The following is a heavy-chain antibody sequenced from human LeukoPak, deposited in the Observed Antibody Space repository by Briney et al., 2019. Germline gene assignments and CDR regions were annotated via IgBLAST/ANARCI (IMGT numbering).Heavy chain of an antibody. CDR2: ISAYSGNT. CDR1: GYTFTSYG. CDR3: ARAGRCSGGSCYRPYYYYGMDV. Sequence: GASVKVSCKASGYTFTSYGISWVRQAPGQGLEWMGWISAYSGNTNYAQKLQGRVTMTTDTSTSTAYMELRSLRSDDTAVYYCARAGRCSGGSCYRPYYYYGMDVWGKGTTVTVSS. V-gene: IGHV1-18*04. D-gene: IGHD2-15*01. J-gene: IGHJ6*04.